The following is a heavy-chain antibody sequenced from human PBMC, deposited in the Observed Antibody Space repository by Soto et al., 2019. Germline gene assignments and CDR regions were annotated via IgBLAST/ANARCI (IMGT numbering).Heavy chain of an antibody. CDR3: ASYWHAGTFDI. Sequence: GGSLRLSCAASAFTFSGYWMAWVRQPPGKGLEWVANIKEDGSEKYYLGSVKGRFTISRDNAENSLFLQMNSLRAEDTTVYYCASYWHAGTFDIWGPGTMVTVSS. V-gene: IGHV3-7*01. CDR2: IKEDGSEK. J-gene: IGHJ3*02. D-gene: IGHD1-1*01. CDR1: AFTFSGYW.